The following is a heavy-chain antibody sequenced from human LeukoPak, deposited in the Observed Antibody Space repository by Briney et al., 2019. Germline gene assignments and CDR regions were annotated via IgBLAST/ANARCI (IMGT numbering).Heavy chain of an antibody. Sequence: GGSLRLSCAASGFTFSSYSMNWVRQAPGKGLEWVSSISSSSSYIYYADSVKGRFTISRDNAKNSLYLQMNSLRAEDTALYYCAKDDGSGSYRFWGQGTLVTVSS. CDR2: ISSSSSYI. CDR1: GFTFSSYS. D-gene: IGHD3-16*02. J-gene: IGHJ4*02. CDR3: AKDDGSGSYRF. V-gene: IGHV3-21*04.